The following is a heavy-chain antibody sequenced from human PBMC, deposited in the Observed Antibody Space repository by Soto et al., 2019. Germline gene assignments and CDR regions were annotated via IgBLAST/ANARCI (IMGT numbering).Heavy chain of an antibody. D-gene: IGHD3-22*01. Sequence: ASVKVSCKASGYTFTGYYMHCVRQAPGQGLEWMGWINPNSGGTNYAQKFQGRVTMTRDTSISTAYMELSRLRSDDTAVYYCARKIVVITKDAFDIWGQGTMVTVSS. CDR1: GYTFTGYY. J-gene: IGHJ3*02. V-gene: IGHV1-2*02. CDR2: INPNSGGT. CDR3: ARKIVVITKDAFDI.